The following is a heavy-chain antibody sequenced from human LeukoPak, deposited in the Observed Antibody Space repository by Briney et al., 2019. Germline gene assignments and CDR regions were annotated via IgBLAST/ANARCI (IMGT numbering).Heavy chain of an antibody. D-gene: IGHD5-24*01. CDR1: GFTFSSFG. Sequence: SGGSLRLSCAASGFTFSSFGIHWVRQAPGKGLEWVAVISYDGGKAYYADSVKGRFTISRDNSKNTLYLQMNSLRAEDTAVYYCARDRRWLQCFDYWGQGTLVTVSS. V-gene: IGHV3-30*03. CDR3: ARDRRWLQCFDY. CDR2: ISYDGGKA. J-gene: IGHJ4*02.